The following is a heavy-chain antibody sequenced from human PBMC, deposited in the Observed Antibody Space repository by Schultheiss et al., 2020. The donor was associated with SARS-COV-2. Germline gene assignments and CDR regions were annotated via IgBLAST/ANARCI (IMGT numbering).Heavy chain of an antibody. Sequence: SETLSLTCAVSGGSISSGNWWSWVRQPPGKGLEWIGEINHSGSTNYNPSLKSRVTISVDTSKNQFSLKLSSVTAADTAVYYCARDTYYDFWSGYYTFNYYYMDVWGKGTTVTVSS. J-gene: IGHJ6*03. V-gene: IGHV4-4*02. CDR3: ARDTYYDFWSGYYTFNYYYMDV. D-gene: IGHD3-3*01. CDR2: INHSGST. CDR1: GGSISSGNW.